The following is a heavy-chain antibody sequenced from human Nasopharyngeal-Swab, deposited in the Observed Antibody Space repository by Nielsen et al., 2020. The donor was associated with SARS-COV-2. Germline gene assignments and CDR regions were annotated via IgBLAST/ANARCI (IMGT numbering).Heavy chain of an antibody. J-gene: IGHJ5*02. CDR2: ISSTGGNT. CDR1: GFTFSNYA. V-gene: IGHV3-64D*06. CDR3: VKDSSGYEFDP. D-gene: IGHD3-22*01. Sequence: GESLKISCSASGFTFSNYAMHWVRQAPGKGLEYVSAISSTGGNTYYTDSVKGRFTIFRDNSKNTLYLQMGSLRVEDTAVYYCVKDSSGYEFDPWGQGTLVAVSS.